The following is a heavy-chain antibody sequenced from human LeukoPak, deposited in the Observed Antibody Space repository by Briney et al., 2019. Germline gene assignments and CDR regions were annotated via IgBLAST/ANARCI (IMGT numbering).Heavy chain of an antibody. CDR3: ARVLRTGSAWYWYDP. D-gene: IGHD3/OR15-3a*01. CDR2: ISPNSGGT. J-gene: IGHJ5*02. V-gene: IGHV1-2*02. Sequence: ASVKVSCKASGYTFTGYYIHWMRQAPGQGLEWMGWISPNSGGTHYAQKFQGRVTVTRDTSISTAYMEMSSLRSDDTAVYYCARVLRTGSAWYWYDPWGQGTPVIVSS. CDR1: GYTFTGYY.